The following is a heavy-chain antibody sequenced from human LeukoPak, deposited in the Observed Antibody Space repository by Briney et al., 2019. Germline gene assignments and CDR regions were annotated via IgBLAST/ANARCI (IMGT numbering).Heavy chain of an antibody. CDR2: MNPNSGNT. J-gene: IGHJ6*02. CDR1: GYTFTSHD. D-gene: IGHD2-8*01. Sequence: ASVKVSCKASGYTFTSHDINWVRQATGQGLEWMGWMNPNSGNTGYAQKFQGRVTMTRNTSISTAYMELSSLRSEDTAVYYCAREGRMLFDYYYYGMDVWGQGTTVTVSS. CDR3: AREGRMLFDYYYYGMDV. V-gene: IGHV1-8*01.